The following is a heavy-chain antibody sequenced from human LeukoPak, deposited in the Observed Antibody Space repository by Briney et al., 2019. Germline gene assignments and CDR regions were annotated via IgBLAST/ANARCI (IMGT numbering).Heavy chain of an antibody. J-gene: IGHJ5*02. CDR2: VYHSGST. D-gene: IGHD3-10*01. V-gene: IGHV4-38-2*01. CDR1: SDTFSSGYY. Sequence: SETLSLTCAVYSDTFSSGYYCGWIRQPPGKGLEWIGSVYHSGSTHYNPSLKSRVTISVDTSKNQFSLKLSSVTAADTAVYYCARNLSITMIRGLTKHNWFDPWGQGTLVTVSS. CDR3: ARNLSITMIRGLTKHNWFDP.